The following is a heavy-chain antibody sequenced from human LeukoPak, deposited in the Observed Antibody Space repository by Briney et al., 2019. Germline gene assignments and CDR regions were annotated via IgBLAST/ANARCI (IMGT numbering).Heavy chain of an antibody. J-gene: IGHJ6*03. CDR2: ISSSSSYI. D-gene: IGHD2-2*01. CDR3: ARAGVVGTMDV. Sequence: AGGSLRHSCAASGFTFSSYSMNWVRQAPGKGLEWVSSISSSSSYIYYADSVKGRFTISRDNAKNSLYLQMNSLRAEDTAVYYCARAGVVGTMDVWGRGTTVTVSS. CDR1: GFTFSSYS. V-gene: IGHV3-21*01.